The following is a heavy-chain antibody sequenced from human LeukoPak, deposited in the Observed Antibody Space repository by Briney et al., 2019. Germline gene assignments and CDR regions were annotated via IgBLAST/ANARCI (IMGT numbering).Heavy chain of an antibody. V-gene: IGHV1-46*01. D-gene: IGHD3-22*01. J-gene: IGHJ3*02. Sequence: ASVKVSCKASGYTFANYYIHWVRQAPGQGPEWMGIIHPRGGSARYAQRFQGRVSMTRDTSTSTVYMELSRLRSEDTAVYYWARHSVNYYDTSGNALDIWAKGQWSP. CDR2: IHPRGGSA. CDR1: GYTFANYY. CDR3: ARHSVNYYDTSGNALDI.